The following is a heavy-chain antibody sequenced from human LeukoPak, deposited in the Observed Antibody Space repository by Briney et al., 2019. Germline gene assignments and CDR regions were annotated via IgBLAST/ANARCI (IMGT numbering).Heavy chain of an antibody. V-gene: IGHV1-69*02. J-gene: IGHJ5*02. Sequence: SVKVSCKASGGTFSSYTISWVRQAPGQGLEWMGRIIPILGIANYAQKFQGRVTITADKSTSTAYMELSSLRSEDTAVYYCAREDIVVVVAANERVNWFDPWGQGTPVTVSS. D-gene: IGHD2-15*01. CDR1: GGTFSSYT. CDR2: IIPILGIA. CDR3: AREDIVVVVAANERVNWFDP.